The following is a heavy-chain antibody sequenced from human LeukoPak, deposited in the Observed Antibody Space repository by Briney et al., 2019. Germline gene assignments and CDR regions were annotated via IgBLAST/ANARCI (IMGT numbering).Heavy chain of an antibody. CDR3: ARTRYYDSGDY. J-gene: IGHJ4*02. CDR1: GGSFSGYY. CDR2: INHSGST. Sequence: PSETLSLTCAVYGGSFSGYYWSWIRQPPGKGLEWIGEINHSGSTNYHPSLKSRVTISVDTSKNQFSLKLSSVTAADTAVYYCARTRYYDSGDYWGQGTLVTVSS. V-gene: IGHV4-34*01. D-gene: IGHD3-22*01.